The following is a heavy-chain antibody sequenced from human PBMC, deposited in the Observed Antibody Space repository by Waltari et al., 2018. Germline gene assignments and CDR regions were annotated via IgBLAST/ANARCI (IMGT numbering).Heavy chain of an antibody. Sequence: QVQLVQSGAEVKKPGSSVKVSCQASGGTFSSYAISWGRRAPGQGLEWMGRIIPIFGTANYAQKFQGRVTITADKSTSTAYMELSSLRSEDTAVYYCAREREEKWELPFDYWGQGTLVTVSS. D-gene: IGHD1-26*01. CDR3: AREREEKWELPFDY. V-gene: IGHV1-69*13. J-gene: IGHJ4*02. CDR2: IIPIFGTA. CDR1: GGTFSSYA.